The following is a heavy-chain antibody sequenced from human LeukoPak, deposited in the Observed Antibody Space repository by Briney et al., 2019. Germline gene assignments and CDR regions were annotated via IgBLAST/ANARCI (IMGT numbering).Heavy chain of an antibody. V-gene: IGHV4-38-2*02. Sequence: SETLSLTCTVSGYSISSGYYWGWIRQPPGKGLEWIGSIYHSGSTYYNPSLKSRVTISVDTSKNQFSLKLSSVTAADTAVYYCARGGAAAGFYYYYYMDVWGKGTRSPSP. J-gene: IGHJ6*03. D-gene: IGHD6-13*01. CDR2: IYHSGST. CDR1: GYSISSGYY. CDR3: ARGGAAAGFYYYYYMDV.